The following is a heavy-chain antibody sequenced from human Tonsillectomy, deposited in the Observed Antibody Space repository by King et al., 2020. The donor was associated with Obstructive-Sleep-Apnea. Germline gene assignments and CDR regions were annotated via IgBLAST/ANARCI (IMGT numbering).Heavy chain of an antibody. V-gene: IGHV4-59*08. J-gene: IGHJ2*01. CDR1: GGSINNYY. Sequence: QLQESGPGLVKPSETLSLTCNISGGSINNYYWNWVRQPPGKGLEWIGYIYYSGSTSYNPSLKSRVTISVDRSKNHFSLNGSSVTAADTAVYYCSRLLSLVRGVTRHWYFDLWGRGTLVTVSS. D-gene: IGHD3-10*01. CDR3: SRLLSLVRGVTRHWYFDL. CDR2: IYYSGST.